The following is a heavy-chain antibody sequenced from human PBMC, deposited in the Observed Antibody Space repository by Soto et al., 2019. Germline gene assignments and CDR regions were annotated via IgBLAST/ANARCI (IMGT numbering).Heavy chain of an antibody. V-gene: IGHV3-30-3*01. CDR1: GFTFSSYA. Sequence: PGGSLRLSCAASGFTFSSYAMHWVRQAPGKGLEWVAVISYDGSNKYYADSVKGRFTISRDNSKNTLYLQMNSLRAEDTAVYYCAIISIAVAPVGDPWGQGTLVTVSS. D-gene: IGHD6-19*01. J-gene: IGHJ5*02. CDR3: AIISIAVAPVGDP. CDR2: ISYDGSNK.